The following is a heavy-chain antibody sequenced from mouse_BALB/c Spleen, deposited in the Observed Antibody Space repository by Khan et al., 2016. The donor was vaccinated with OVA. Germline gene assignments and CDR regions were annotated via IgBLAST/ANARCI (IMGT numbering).Heavy chain of an antibody. Sequence: EVQLQESGPGLVKPSQSLSLTCTVTGYSITSGYGWNWIRQFPGNKLEWMGYISYSGSTNYNPSLKSRISITRDTSKNQFFLQLNSVTTEDTAPXYCARTARIKYWGQGTTLTVSS. D-gene: IGHD1-2*01. CDR2: ISYSGST. CDR1: GYSITSGYG. V-gene: IGHV3-2*02. CDR3: ARTARIKY. J-gene: IGHJ2*01.